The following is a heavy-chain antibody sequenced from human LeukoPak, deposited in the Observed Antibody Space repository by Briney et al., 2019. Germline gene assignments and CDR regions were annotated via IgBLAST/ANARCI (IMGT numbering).Heavy chain of an antibody. J-gene: IGHJ4*02. CDR3: ARGGDYGASSDY. D-gene: IGHD4-17*01. CDR1: GGSVSSGSYY. CDR2: IYYSGST. V-gene: IGHV4-39*01. Sequence: SETLSLTCTVSGGSVSSGSYYWSWIRQPPGKGLEWIGSIYYSGSTYYNPSLKSRVTISVDTSKNQFSLKLSSVTAADTAVYYCARGGDYGASSDYWGQGTLVTVSS.